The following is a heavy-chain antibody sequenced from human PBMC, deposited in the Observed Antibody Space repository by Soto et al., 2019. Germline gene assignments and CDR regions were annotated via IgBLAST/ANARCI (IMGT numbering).Heavy chain of an antibody. Sequence: SETLSLTCAVTGGSISSSNWWSWVRQPAGKGLEWIGEIYHSGSTNYNPSLKSRVTISVDKSKNQFSLKLSSVTAADTAVYYCARVRVFGVVITYYYGIDVWGQGTTVT. V-gene: IGHV4-4*02. CDR1: GGSISSSNW. J-gene: IGHJ6*02. CDR3: ARVRVFGVVITYYYGIDV. CDR2: IYHSGST. D-gene: IGHD3-3*01.